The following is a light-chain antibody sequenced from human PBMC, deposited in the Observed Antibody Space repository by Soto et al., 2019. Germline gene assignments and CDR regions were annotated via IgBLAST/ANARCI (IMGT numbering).Light chain of an antibody. Sequence: DILRSHSPATLSVCPGERATLSCRASQSVSSNLAWYQQKPGQAPRLLIYDASNRATGIPARFSGSGSGTDFTLTISSLEPEDFAVYYCQQRSNWPITFGQGTRLEI. CDR1: QSVSSN. CDR2: DAS. J-gene: IGKJ5*01. V-gene: IGKV3-11*01. CDR3: QQRSNWPIT.